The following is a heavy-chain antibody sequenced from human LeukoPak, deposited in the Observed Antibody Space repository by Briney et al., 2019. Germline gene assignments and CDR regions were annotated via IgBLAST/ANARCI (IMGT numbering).Heavy chain of an antibody. Sequence: GGSLRLSCAASGFTFSSYWMSWVRQAPGKGLEWVANIKQDGSEKYYVDSVKGRFTISRGNAKNSLYLQMNSLRAEDTAVYYCARDQVLLWFRESHYYFDYWGQGTLVTVSS. CDR1: GFTFSSYW. D-gene: IGHD3-10*01. CDR2: IKQDGSEK. J-gene: IGHJ4*02. CDR3: ARDQVLLWFRESHYYFDY. V-gene: IGHV3-7*01.